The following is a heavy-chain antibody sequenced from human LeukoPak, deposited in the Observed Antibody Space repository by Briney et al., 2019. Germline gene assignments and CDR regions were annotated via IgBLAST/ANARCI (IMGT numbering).Heavy chain of an antibody. D-gene: IGHD2-2*01. V-gene: IGHV3-11*03. Sequence: GGSLRLSCAASGFTFSDYYMSWIRQAPGKGLEWVSHISSSSRYTNYADSVKGRFTISRDNAKNSLYLQTNSLRAEDTAVYYCATLSAGDILVVPAAVDYWGQGTLVTVSS. J-gene: IGHJ4*02. CDR3: ATLSAGDILVVPAAVDY. CDR1: GFTFSDYY. CDR2: ISSSSRYT.